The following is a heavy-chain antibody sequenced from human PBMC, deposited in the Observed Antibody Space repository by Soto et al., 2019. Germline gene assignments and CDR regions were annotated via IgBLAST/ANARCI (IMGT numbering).Heavy chain of an antibody. V-gene: IGHV2-5*02. J-gene: IGHJ3*01. D-gene: IGHD3-16*01. Sequence: QITLMESGPTLVKPTQTLTLTCTFSGFSLSTRGVGVGWIRQPPGKALEWLALIYWDDDKRYSPSLKNRVIMTRDTSKNQVVLAITNVDPVDTATYYCAHIEITYGGVERNDALDVWGQGTMVTVSS. CDR1: GFSLSTRGVG. CDR2: IYWDDDK. CDR3: AHIEITYGGVERNDALDV.